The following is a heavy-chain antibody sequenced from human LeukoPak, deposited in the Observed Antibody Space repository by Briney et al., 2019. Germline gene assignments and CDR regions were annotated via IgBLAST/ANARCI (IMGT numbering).Heavy chain of an antibody. J-gene: IGHJ4*02. V-gene: IGHV3-30*18. CDR3: AKGELVGAPDEYYFDY. Sequence: PGRSLRLSCAASGFTFSSYGMHWVRQAPGKGLEWVAVISYDGSNKYYADSVKGRFTISRDNSKNTLYLQMNSLRAEDTAVYYCAKGELVGAPDEYYFDYWGQGTLVTVSS. CDR2: ISYDGSNK. D-gene: IGHD1-26*01. CDR1: GFTFSSYG.